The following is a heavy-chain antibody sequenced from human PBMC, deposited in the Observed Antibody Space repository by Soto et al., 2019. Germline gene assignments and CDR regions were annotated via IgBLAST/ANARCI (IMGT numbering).Heavy chain of an antibody. V-gene: IGHV1-69*04. D-gene: IGHD3-10*01. Sequence: QVQLVHSGAEVKKPGSSVKVSCKASGGTFSPYTINWVRQAPGQGIEWMGRIIPFHGVTNYAQKFQARVTITADKSTSTAYMELGGLRFEDTAMYYCTRDWEITVSTWSFGGFWGRGTLVTVSS. CDR2: IIPFHGVT. CDR3: TRDWEITVSTWSFGGF. CDR1: GGTFSPYT. J-gene: IGHJ4*02.